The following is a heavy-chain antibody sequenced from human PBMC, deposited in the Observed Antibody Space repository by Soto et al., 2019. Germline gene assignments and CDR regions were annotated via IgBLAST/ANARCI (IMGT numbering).Heavy chain of an antibody. Sequence: GGSLRLSCAASGFTFISYSMNWVRQAPGKGLEWVSYISSSSSTIYYADSVKGRFTISRDNAKNSLYLQMNSLRAEDTAVYYCARVVSWLRSPFDYWGQGTLVTVSS. V-gene: IGHV3-48*01. CDR1: GFTFISYS. CDR2: ISSSSSTI. CDR3: ARVVSWLRSPFDY. J-gene: IGHJ4*02. D-gene: IGHD5-12*01.